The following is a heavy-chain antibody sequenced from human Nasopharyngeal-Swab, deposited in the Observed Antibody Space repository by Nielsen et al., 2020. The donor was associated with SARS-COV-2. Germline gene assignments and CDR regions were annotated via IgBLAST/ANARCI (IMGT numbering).Heavy chain of an antibody. D-gene: IGHD3-10*01. Sequence: GSLKISCAASGFTFSSYSMNWVRQAPGKGLEWVSYISSSSSTIYYADSVKGRFTISRDNAKNSLYLQMNSLRDEDTAVYYCARIVSGYYGSGSLRRNWFDPWGQGTLVTVSS. CDR1: GFTFSSYS. J-gene: IGHJ5*02. CDR3: ARIVSGYYGSGSLRRNWFDP. V-gene: IGHV3-48*02. CDR2: ISSSSSTI.